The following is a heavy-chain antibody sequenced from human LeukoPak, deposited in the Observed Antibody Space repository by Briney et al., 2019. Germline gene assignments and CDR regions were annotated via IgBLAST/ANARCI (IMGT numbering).Heavy chain of an antibody. V-gene: IGHV3-30*02. CDR2: IRSDGKYK. CDR3: ARVAVIYQYYMNV. J-gene: IGHJ6*03. Sequence: GGSLRLSCAASGFTFSTYGMHWVRQAPGKGLEWVAYIRSDGKYKPYADSVKGRFTISRDNAKNSLYMQLNSLTAEDTAVYYCARVAVIYQYYMNVWGRGTTVTVSS. CDR1: GFTFSTYG. D-gene: IGHD2-2*01.